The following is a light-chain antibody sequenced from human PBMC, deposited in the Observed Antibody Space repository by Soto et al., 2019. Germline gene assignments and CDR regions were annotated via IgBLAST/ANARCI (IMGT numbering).Light chain of an antibody. CDR2: VAT. V-gene: IGKV1-39*01. J-gene: IGKJ1*01. CDR3: HQSDSTPQT. CDR1: QNIGTY. Sequence: DVQLTQSPSSLSASIGDSVIISCRASQNIGTYLNWFLQKPGKAPKLLIYVATSLQDGVPSRFSGTGSGTDFALIISSLQPEDVGIYYCHQSDSTPQTFGQGTRVEV.